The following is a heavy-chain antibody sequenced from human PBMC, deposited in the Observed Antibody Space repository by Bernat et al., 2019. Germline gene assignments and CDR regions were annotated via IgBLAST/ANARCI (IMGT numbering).Heavy chain of an antibody. J-gene: IGHJ4*03. CDR1: GFIFSSYA. CDR2: ISGSGGST. CDR3: GNQAVSYGSGSQYY. Sequence: EVQLLESGGGLVQPGRSLRLSCAASGFIFSSYAMSWVRQAPGKWLEWVAAISGSGGSTYYADSVKGRFTISRDNSKNTLYLQMNRLRAEDTAVYYCGNQAVSYGSGSQYYWGQGTLVTVSS. D-gene: IGHD6-25*01. V-gene: IGHV3-23*01.